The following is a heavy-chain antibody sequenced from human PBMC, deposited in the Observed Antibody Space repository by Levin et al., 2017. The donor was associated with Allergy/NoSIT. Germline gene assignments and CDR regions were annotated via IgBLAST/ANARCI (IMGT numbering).Heavy chain of an antibody. V-gene: IGHV3-48*02. Sequence: PGGSLRLSCAASGFTFSSYSMNWVRQAPGKGLEWVSYISSSSSTIYYADSVKGRFTISRDNAKNSLYLQMNSLRDEDTAVYYCARTPKDFMVRGVIIPKTFDYWGQGTLVTVSS. J-gene: IGHJ4*02. D-gene: IGHD3-10*01. CDR3: ARTPKDFMVRGVIIPKTFDY. CDR1: GFTFSSYS. CDR2: ISSSSSTI.